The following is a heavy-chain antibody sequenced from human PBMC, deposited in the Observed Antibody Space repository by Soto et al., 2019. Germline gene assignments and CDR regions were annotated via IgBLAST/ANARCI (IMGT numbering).Heavy chain of an antibody. Sequence: QVQVVESGGGVVQPGRSLRLSCAASGFTFSSHAMHWVRQAPGKGLEWVAFISYDGSNQHYADSVKGRFTISRDNSDNTLYLQMNSLRGEDTAMYYCARDLGAWKFDYWGQGTLVTVSS. CDR3: ARDLGAWKFDY. CDR1: GFTFSSHA. V-gene: IGHV3-30-3*01. J-gene: IGHJ4*02. D-gene: IGHD1-1*01. CDR2: ISYDGSNQ.